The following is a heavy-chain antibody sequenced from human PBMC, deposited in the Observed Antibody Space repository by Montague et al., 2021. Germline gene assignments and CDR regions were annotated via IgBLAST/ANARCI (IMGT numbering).Heavy chain of an antibody. V-gene: IGHV3-7*01. Sequence: SLRLSCAASGFLFNHYVMNWVRQAPGKGLEWVANIKQDGSEKHYVDSVKGRFTISRDNAKNSLYLQMNSLRAEDTAVYFCARDQGEGYCGGDCYVGLDYWGQGTLVTVSS. D-gene: IGHD2-21*01. CDR1: GFLFNHYV. CDR2: IKQDGSEK. CDR3: ARDQGEGYCGGDCYVGLDY. J-gene: IGHJ4*02.